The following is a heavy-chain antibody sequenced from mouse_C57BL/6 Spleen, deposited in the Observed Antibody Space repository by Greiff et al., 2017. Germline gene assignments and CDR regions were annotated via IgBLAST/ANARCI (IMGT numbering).Heavy chain of an antibody. CDR2: IYPGSGST. CDR3: ARSSTVVAKDWYFDV. D-gene: IGHD1-1*01. J-gene: IGHJ1*03. Sequence: VQLQQSGAELVKPGASVKMSCKASGYTFTSYWITWVKQRPGQGLEWIGDIYPGSGSTNYNEKFKSKATLTVDTSSSTAYMQLSSLTSEDSAVYYCARSSTVVAKDWYFDVWGTGTTVTVSS. CDR1: GYTFTSYW. V-gene: IGHV1-55*01.